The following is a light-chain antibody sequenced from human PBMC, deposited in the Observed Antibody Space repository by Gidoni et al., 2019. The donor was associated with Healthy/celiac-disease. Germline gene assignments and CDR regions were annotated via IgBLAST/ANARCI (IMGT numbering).Light chain of an antibody. CDR2: GAS. J-gene: IGKJ2*01. V-gene: IGKV3-15*01. CDR3: QHQGT. Sequence: EIVMTQSPATLSVSQGERATLSCRASHSVSSNLAWYQQKPGQAPRLLIYGASTRATAIPARFSGSGSGTEVTLTISSLQSEDFAVYYCQHQGTFGQGTKLEIK. CDR1: HSVSSN.